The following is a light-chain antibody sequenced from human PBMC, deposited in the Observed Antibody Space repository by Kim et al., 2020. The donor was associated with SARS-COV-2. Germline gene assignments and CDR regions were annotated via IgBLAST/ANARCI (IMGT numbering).Light chain of an antibody. CDR1: QSITTN. Sequence: EIVMTQSPAPLSGSPGERVTLSCRASQSITTNLAWYQHKPGQAPRLLIFGASTRATGIAARFSGSGSGTEFTLTISSLQSDDVAVYYCQQYNHWPPVTFGGGTKVDIK. CDR2: GAS. V-gene: IGKV3-15*01. CDR3: QQYNHWPPVT. J-gene: IGKJ4*01.